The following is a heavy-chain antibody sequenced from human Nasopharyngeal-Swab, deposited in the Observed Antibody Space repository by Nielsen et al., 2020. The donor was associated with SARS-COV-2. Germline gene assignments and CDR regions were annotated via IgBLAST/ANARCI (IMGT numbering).Heavy chain of an antibody. V-gene: IGHV3-23*01. J-gene: IGHJ6*03. Sequence: GESLKISCAASGFTFSSYAMSWVRQAPGKGPEWVSAISGSGGSTYYADSVKGRFTISRDNSKNTLYLQMNSLRAEDTAVYYCAKGALTDPFYYYYYMDVWGKGTTVTVSS. CDR3: AKGALTDPFYYYYYMDV. D-gene: IGHD1-14*01. CDR2: ISGSGGST. CDR1: GFTFSSYA.